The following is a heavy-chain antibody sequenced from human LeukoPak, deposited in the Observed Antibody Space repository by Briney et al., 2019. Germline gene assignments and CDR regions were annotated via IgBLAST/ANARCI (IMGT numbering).Heavy chain of an antibody. CDR3: GGWDGYCNGGNCYFGGFAFDI. D-gene: IGHD2-15*01. Sequence: GGSLRLSCAASGFTFSGYSLTWVRQAPGKGLEWVASIKHDGGVTHYADSVEGRFTISRDNAKNSLYLQLNSLSAEDTAVYHCGGWDGYCNGGNCYFGGFAFDIWGQGTVVTVPS. CDR2: IKHDGGVT. J-gene: IGHJ3*02. CDR1: GFTFSGYS. V-gene: IGHV3-7*01.